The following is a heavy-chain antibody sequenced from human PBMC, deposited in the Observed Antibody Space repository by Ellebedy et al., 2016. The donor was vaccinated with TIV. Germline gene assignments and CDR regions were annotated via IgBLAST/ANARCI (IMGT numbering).Heavy chain of an antibody. CDR2: IGRGGTPI. Sequence: PGGSLRLSCATSGFTFSNYAMTWVRQAPGEGLEWIAYIGRGGTPIFHADSVKGRFTISRDDPSDALSLLMNSLEYEDTGLYYCARDSGITGADDFWGQGTRVTVSS. V-gene: IGHV3-48*02. D-gene: IGHD6-13*01. J-gene: IGHJ1*01. CDR3: ARDSGITGADDF. CDR1: GFTFSNYA.